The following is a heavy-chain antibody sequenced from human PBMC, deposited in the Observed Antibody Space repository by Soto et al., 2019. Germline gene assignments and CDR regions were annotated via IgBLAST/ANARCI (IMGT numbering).Heavy chain of an antibody. CDR2: ISSSGSTI. CDR1: GFTFSSYE. CDR3: ARSEISYFDY. V-gene: IGHV3-48*03. J-gene: IGHJ4*02. Sequence: GGSLRLSCAASGFTFSSYEMNWVRQAPGKGLEWVSYISSSGSTIYYAYSVKGRFTISRDNAKNSLDLQMNSLRAEDTAVSYCARSEISYFDYWGQGTLVTVSS.